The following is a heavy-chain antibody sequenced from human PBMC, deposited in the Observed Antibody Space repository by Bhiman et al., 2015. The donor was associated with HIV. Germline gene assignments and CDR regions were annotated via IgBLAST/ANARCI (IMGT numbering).Heavy chain of an antibody. J-gene: IGHJ3*02. D-gene: IGHD5-12*01. V-gene: IGHV3-23*01. CDR2: ISGSGGRT. CDR3: AREAYRYSNTRGSIEM. CDR1: GFTFSSYA. Sequence: EVQLLESGGGLVQPGGSLRLSCAASGFTFSSYAMSWVRQAPGKGLEWVSAISGSGGRTYYADSVKGRFTISIDTSETTVFLQMNSLRTDDTAVYYCAREAYRYSNTRGSIEMWGQGTMVTVSS.